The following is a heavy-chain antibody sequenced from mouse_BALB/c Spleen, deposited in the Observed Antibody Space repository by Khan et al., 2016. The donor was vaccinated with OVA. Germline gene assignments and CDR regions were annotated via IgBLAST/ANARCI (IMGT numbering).Heavy chain of an antibody. CDR1: EFSLTNYG. Sequence: QVQLKESGPGLVAPSQSLSITCTVSEFSLTNYGVSWVRQPPGKGLEWLGVIWADGSTNYNSALMSRLSISKDKSTSQVFLKMHSLQTDDTAMYYWATIYYGKGYYAMDYWGQGTSVTVSS. V-gene: IGHV2-9*02. D-gene: IGHD2-1*01. J-gene: IGHJ4*01. CDR2: IWADGST. CDR3: ATIYYGKGYYAMDY.